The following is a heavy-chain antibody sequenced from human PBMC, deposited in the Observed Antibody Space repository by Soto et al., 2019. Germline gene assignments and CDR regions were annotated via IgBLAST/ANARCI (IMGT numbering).Heavy chain of an antibody. CDR2: INHSGST. Sequence: SETLSLTCSVYGGSFSGYYWSWIRQPPGKGLEWIGEINHSGSTNYNPSLKSRVTISVDTSKNQFSLKLSSVTAADTAVYYCARENKFGFWSGYYSYGMDVWGQGTTVTVSS. V-gene: IGHV4-34*01. CDR1: GGSFSGYY. CDR3: ARENKFGFWSGYYSYGMDV. J-gene: IGHJ6*02. D-gene: IGHD3-3*01.